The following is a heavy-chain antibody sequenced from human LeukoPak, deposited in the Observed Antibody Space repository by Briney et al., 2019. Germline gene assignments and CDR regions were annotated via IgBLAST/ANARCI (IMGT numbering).Heavy chain of an antibody. CDR2: ISGSGGST. CDR3: AKDKGRTMVRGSFDY. V-gene: IGHV3-23*01. J-gene: IGHJ4*02. CDR1: GFTFSSYA. D-gene: IGHD3-10*01. Sequence: GGSLRLSCAASGFTFSSYAMSWVRQAPGKGLEWVSAISGSGGSTYYADSVKGRFTISRDNSKNTLYLQMNSLRAEDTAVYYCAKDKGRTMVRGSFDYWGQGTLDTVSS.